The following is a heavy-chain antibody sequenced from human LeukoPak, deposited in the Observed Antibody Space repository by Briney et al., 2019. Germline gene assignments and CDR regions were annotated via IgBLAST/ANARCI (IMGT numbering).Heavy chain of an antibody. CDR1: GYTFTSYD. J-gene: IGHJ2*01. D-gene: IGHD2-2*02. V-gene: IGHV1-8*01. CDR2: MNPNSGNT. Sequence: ASVKVSCKASGYTFTSYDINWVRQATGQGLEWMGWMNPNSGNTGYAQKFQGRVTMTRNTSISTAYMELSSLRSEDTAVYYCARAVGYCSSTSCYTLDWYFDLWGRGTLVTVSS. CDR3: ARAVGYCSSTSCYTLDWYFDL.